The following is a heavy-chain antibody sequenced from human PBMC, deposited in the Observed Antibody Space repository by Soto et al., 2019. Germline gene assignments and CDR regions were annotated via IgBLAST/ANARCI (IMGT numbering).Heavy chain of an antibody. CDR1: GGSISSYY. D-gene: IGHD6-13*01. J-gene: IGHJ4*02. CDR3: ARTLGSSTLDY. V-gene: IGHV4-59*01. Sequence: SETLSLTCTVSGGSISSYYWSWLRQPPGKGLEWIGYIYYSGSTNYNPSLKSRVTISVDTSKNQFSLKLSSVTAADTATYYCARTLGSSTLDYWGQGTLVTVSS. CDR2: IYYSGST.